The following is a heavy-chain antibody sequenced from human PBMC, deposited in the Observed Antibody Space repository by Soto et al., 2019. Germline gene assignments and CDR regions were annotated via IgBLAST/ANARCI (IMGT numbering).Heavy chain of an antibody. CDR2: ISYDGSNK. J-gene: IGHJ4*02. Sequence: GGSLRLSCAASGFTFSSYAMHWVRQAPGKGLEWVAVISYDGSNKYYADSVKGRFTISRDNSKNTLYLQMNSLRAEDTAVYYCARAWEYYDTTGFLEYWGQGTLVTVSS. CDR1: GFTFSSYA. CDR3: ARAWEYYDTTGFLEY. V-gene: IGHV3-30-3*01. D-gene: IGHD3-22*01.